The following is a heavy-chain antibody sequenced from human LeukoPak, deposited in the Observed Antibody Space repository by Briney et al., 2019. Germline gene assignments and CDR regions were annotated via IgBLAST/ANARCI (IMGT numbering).Heavy chain of an antibody. CDR3: AREGLDY. Sequence: SVKVSCXASGGTFSSYTISWVRQAHGQGLEWMGRTIPILGIANYAQKFQGRVTITTDASISTASMELSGLRSEDTALYYCAREGLDYWGQGTLVTVSS. CDR2: TIPILGIA. CDR1: GGTFSSYT. V-gene: IGHV1-69*16. J-gene: IGHJ4*02.